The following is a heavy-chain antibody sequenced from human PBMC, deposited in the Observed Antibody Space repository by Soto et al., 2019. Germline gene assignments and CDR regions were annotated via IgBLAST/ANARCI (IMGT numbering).Heavy chain of an antibody. CDR2: IHESRNT. CDR1: GDSMSDYF. V-gene: IGHV4-59*01. D-gene: IGHD3-16*01. CDR3: ARDWVFDY. Sequence: SETLSLTCTVSGDSMSDYFWSWVRQPPGKGLQWIGYIHESRNTKYNPSLKSRVTISLDTSKSQFSLKLSSVTAADTAVYYCARDWVFDYWAPGTLVTVSS. J-gene: IGHJ4*02.